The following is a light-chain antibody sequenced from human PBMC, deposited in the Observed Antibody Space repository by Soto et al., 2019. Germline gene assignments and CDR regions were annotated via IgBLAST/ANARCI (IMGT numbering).Light chain of an antibody. Sequence: DIQMTHSPSSLSASVGDRVTITCQASQDIRKYLNWYQQKPGRAPKRLIYGESNLETGVPSRFSGNEYGTDFTFTISSLQPEDIATYYCQHYDHLPPFTFGPGTKVAIK. CDR2: GES. J-gene: IGKJ3*01. V-gene: IGKV1-33*01. CDR1: QDIRKY. CDR3: QHYDHLPPFT.